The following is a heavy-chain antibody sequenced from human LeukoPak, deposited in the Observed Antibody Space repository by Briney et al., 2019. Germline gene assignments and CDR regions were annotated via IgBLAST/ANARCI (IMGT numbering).Heavy chain of an antibody. CDR2: TNPNSGGT. D-gene: IGHD3-3*01. CDR3: ALVLGRYDFWSGYQN. Sequence: ASVKVSCKASGYTFTGYYMHWVRQAPGQGLEWMGRTNPNSGGTNYAQKFQGRVTMTRDTSISTAYMELSRLRSDDTAVYYCALVLGRYDFWSGYQNWGQGTLVTVSS. V-gene: IGHV1-2*06. CDR1: GYTFTGYY. J-gene: IGHJ4*02.